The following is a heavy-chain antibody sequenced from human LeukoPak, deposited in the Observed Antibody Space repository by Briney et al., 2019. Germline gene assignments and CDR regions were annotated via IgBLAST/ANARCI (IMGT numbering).Heavy chain of an antibody. D-gene: IGHD3-10*01. V-gene: IGHV4-4*02. Sequence: PSETLSLTCAVSGGSISSSNWWSWVRQPPGKGLEWIGEIYHSGSTNYNPSLKSRVTISVDKSKNQFSLKLSSVTAADTAVYYCARNYFGSLDPDSFVIWGQGTMVTVSS. J-gene: IGHJ3*02. CDR1: GGSISSSNW. CDR2: IYHSGST. CDR3: ARNYFGSLDPDSFVI.